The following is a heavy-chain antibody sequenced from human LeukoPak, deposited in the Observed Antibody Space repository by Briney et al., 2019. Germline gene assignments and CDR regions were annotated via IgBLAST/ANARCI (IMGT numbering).Heavy chain of an antibody. CDR1: RYTFTIYD. CDR3: ARPHPGDY. CDR2: MNPNSGNT. J-gene: IGHJ4*02. Sequence: GASVKVSCKASRYTFTIYDINWVRQATGQGLEWMGWMNPNSGNTAYAQKFQGRLTMTRDTSINTAYMELSSLRSEDTAVYYCARPHPGDYWGQGTLVTVSS. V-gene: IGHV1-8*01.